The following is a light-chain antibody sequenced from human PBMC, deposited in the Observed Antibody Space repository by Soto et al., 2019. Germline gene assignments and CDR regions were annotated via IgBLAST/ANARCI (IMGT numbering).Light chain of an antibody. V-gene: IGKV3D-20*01. CDR3: QQYGSSPPYT. Sequence: EIVLTQSPATLSLSPGERATLSCGASQSVSSSYLAWYQQKPGLAPRLLIYDVSSRATGVSDRFSGSGSGTDFTLTISRLEPEDFAVYYCQQYGSSPPYTFGQGTKLEIK. CDR1: QSVSSSY. CDR2: DVS. J-gene: IGKJ2*01.